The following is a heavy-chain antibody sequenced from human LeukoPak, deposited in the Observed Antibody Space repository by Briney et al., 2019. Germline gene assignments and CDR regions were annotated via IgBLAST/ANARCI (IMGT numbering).Heavy chain of an antibody. J-gene: IGHJ5*02. CDR1: GYSISSGYY. CDR3: ARSRYFDWLLYLRRGVTHWFDP. V-gene: IGHV4-38-2*02. Sequence: KPSETLSLTCTVSGYSISSGYYWGWIRQPPGKGLEWIGSMYHSGSTYYNPSLKSRVTISVDTSKNQFSLKLSSVTAADTAVYYCARSRYFDWLLYLRRGVTHWFDPWGQGTLVTVSS. CDR2: MYHSGST. D-gene: IGHD3-9*01.